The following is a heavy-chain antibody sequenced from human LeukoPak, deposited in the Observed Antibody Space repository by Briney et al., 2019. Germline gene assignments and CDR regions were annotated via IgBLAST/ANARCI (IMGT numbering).Heavy chain of an antibody. CDR3: ARVRGASYIDP. CDR2: IHYSGNT. CDR1: GGSISNYY. D-gene: IGHD1-26*01. J-gene: IGHJ5*02. Sequence: SETLSLTCTVSGGSISNYYWNWIRQPPGKGLESIAYIHYSGNTNYNPSLKSRVTMAIDTSKNQISLNLTSVTAADTAVYYCARVRGASYIDPWGQGTLVTVSS. V-gene: IGHV4-59*01.